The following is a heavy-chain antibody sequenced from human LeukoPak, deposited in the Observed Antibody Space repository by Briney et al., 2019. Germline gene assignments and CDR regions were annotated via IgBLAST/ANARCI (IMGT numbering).Heavy chain of an antibody. CDR1: GGSISSGDYY. V-gene: IGHV4-30-4*01. CDR3: ARERQSYYYDSSGYYYDY. J-gene: IGHJ4*02. D-gene: IGHD3-22*01. CDR2: IYYSGST. Sequence: SETLSLTCTVSGGSISSGDYYWSWIRQPPGKGLEWIGYIYYSGSTYYNPSLKSRVTISVDTFKNQFSLKLSSVTAADTAVYYCARERQSYYYDSSGYYYDYWGQGTLVTASS.